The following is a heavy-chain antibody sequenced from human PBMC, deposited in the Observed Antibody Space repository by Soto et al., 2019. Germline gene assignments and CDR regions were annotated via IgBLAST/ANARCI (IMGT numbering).Heavy chain of an antibody. V-gene: IGHV3-7*05. Sequence: PGGSLRLSCAASGFTLSSYWMSWVRQAPGKGLEWVANIKQDGSEKYYVDSVKGRFTISRDNAKNSLYLQMNSLRAEDTAVYYSAGCGGDCYPIDYWGQGTLVTVSS. CDR1: GFTLSSYW. CDR3: AGCGGDCYPIDY. CDR2: IKQDGSEK. D-gene: IGHD2-21*02. J-gene: IGHJ4*02.